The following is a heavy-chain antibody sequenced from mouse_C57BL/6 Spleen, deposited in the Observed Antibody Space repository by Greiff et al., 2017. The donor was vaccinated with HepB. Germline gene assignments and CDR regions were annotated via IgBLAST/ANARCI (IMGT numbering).Heavy chain of an antibody. V-gene: IGHV5-4*01. J-gene: IGHJ3*01. CDR3: ARERRGAY. CDR1: GFTFSSYA. Sequence: EVQGVESGGGLVKPGGSLKLSCAASGFTFSSYAMSWVRQTPEKRLEWVATISDGGSYTYYPDNVKGRFTISRDNAKNNLYLQMSHLKSEDTAMYYCARERRGAYWGQGTLVTVSA. CDR2: ISDGGSYT.